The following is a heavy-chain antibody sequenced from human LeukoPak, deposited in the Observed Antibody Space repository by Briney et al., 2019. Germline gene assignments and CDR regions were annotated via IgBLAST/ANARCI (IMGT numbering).Heavy chain of an antibody. CDR1: GFTFSSYG. V-gene: IGHV3-30*18. CDR2: ISYDGSNK. CDR3: AKDLPADNSFDY. Sequence: GGSLRLSCAASGFTFSSYGMHWVRQAPGRGLEWVAVISYDGSNKYYADSVKGRFTISRDNSKNTLYLQMNSLRAEDTAVYYCAKDLPADNSFDYWGQGTRVTVSS. D-gene: IGHD1-20*01. J-gene: IGHJ4*02.